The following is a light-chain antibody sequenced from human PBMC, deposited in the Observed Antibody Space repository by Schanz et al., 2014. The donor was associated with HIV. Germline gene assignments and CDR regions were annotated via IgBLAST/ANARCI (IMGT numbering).Light chain of an antibody. CDR2: DVS. CDR3: SSYTTTNTWL. V-gene: IGLV2-14*01. Sequence: QSALTQPASVSGSPGQSITISCTGTSSDVGGYNYVSWYQQHPGKAPKLMIYDVSNRPSGVPVRFFGSKSGNTASLTISGLQAEDEADYYCSSYTTTNTWLFGGGTQLPVL. J-gene: IGLJ3*02. CDR1: SSDVGGYNY.